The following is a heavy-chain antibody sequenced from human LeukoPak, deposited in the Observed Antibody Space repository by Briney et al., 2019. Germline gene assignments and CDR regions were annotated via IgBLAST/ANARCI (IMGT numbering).Heavy chain of an antibody. CDR3: ASDVSSAFPNRFDP. J-gene: IGHJ5*02. V-gene: IGHV4-31*03. CDR1: GDSISSRTYY. D-gene: IGHD6-6*01. CDR2: IWNSGNT. Sequence: SETLSLACSVSGDSISSRTYYWTWNRQHPEKGLEWIGYIWNSGNTNYNPSLKSRVTMSVDTSKNQFSLKLTSVTAADTALYYCASDVSSAFPNRFDPWGQGILVIVSS.